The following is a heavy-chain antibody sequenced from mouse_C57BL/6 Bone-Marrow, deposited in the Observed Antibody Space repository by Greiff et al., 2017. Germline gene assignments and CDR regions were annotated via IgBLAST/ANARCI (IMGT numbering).Heavy chain of an antibody. CDR3: ARGVVGWYFDV. V-gene: IGHV3-6*01. CDR1: GYSITSGYY. J-gene: IGHJ1*03. CDR2: ISYDGSN. D-gene: IGHD1-1*01. Sequence: EVQLQQSGPGLVQPSQSLSLTCSVTGYSITSGYYWNWLRQFPGNKLEWMGYISYDGSNNYNPSLKNRISITRDTSKNQFFLKLNSVTTEDTATYYCARGVVGWYFDVWGTGTTVTVSS.